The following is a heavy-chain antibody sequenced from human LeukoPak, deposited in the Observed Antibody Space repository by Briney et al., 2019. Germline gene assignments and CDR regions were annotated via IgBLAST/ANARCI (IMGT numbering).Heavy chain of an antibody. Sequence: GGSLRLSCVAPGFTFSSYGMHWVRQAPGKGLEWVAIIWSDGSTKYYVGSVKGRFTISRDNSKNTLYLQMNSLRAEDTAVYYCAREGEGYYDAFDIWGQGTMVTVSS. CDR1: GFTFSSYG. J-gene: IGHJ3*02. CDR2: IWSDGSTK. CDR3: AREGEGYYDAFDI. V-gene: IGHV3-33*01. D-gene: IGHD3-16*01.